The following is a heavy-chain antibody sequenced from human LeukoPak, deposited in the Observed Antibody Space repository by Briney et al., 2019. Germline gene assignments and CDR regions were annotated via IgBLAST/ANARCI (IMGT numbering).Heavy chain of an antibody. Sequence: SETLSLTCTVSGASVSSYYWSWIRQPPGKGLEWIGYIYYSGSTNYYPSLKSRITISVDTSKNQFSLRLSSVTAADTAVYFCAMGFWYEEYFQHWGQGSLVIVSS. V-gene: IGHV4-59*02. J-gene: IGHJ1*01. CDR1: GASVSSYY. CDR3: AMGFWYEEYFQH. D-gene: IGHD6-13*01. CDR2: IYYSGST.